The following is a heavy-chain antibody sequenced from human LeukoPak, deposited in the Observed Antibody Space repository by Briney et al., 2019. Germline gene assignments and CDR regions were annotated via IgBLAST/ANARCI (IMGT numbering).Heavy chain of an antibody. CDR2: INPGGGST. D-gene: IGHD6-13*01. CDR3: ARDFDIAAAGTAWFDP. J-gene: IGHJ5*02. CDR1: GYTFTSYY. V-gene: IGHV1-46*01. Sequence: ASVKVSCKASGYTFTSYYMHWVRQAPGQGLEWMGIINPGGGSTSYAQKFQGRVTMTRDMSTSTVYMELSSLRSEDTAVYYCARDFDIAAAGTAWFDPWGQGTLVTVSS.